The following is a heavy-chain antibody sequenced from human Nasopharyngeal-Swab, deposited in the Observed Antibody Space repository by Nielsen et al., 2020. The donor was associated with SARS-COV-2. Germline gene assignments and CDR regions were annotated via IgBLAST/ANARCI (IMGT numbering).Heavy chain of an antibody. D-gene: IGHD3-3*01. CDR2: INSDGSST. Sequence: GESLKISCAASGFTFSSYWMHWVRQAPGKGLVWVSRINSDGSSTSYADSVKGRFTISRDNAKNTLYLQMNSLRAEDTAVHYCARATTDYDFWSGYLIYYFDYWGQGTLVTVSS. V-gene: IGHV3-74*01. CDR1: GFTFSSYW. J-gene: IGHJ4*02. CDR3: ARATTDYDFWSGYLIYYFDY.